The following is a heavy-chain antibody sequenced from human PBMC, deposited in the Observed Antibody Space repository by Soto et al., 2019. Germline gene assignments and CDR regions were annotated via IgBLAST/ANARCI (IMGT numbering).Heavy chain of an antibody. CDR1: GFTFSDYY. D-gene: IGHD3-10*01. CDR2: ISSSSSYT. J-gene: IGHJ4*02. Sequence: QVQLVESGGGLVKPGGSLRLSCAASGFTFSDYYMSWIRQAPGKGLEWVSYISSSSSYTNYADSVKGRFTISRDNAKNSLYLQMNSLRAEVTAVYYCTFWFGESPPYWGQGTLVTVSS. V-gene: IGHV3-11*06. CDR3: TFWFGESPPY.